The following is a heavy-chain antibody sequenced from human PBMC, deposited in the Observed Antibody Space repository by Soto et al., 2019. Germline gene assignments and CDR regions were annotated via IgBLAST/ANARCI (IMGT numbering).Heavy chain of an antibody. D-gene: IGHD2-15*01. J-gene: IGHJ6*03. Sequence: EVKLVESGGGLVQPGGSLRLSCAASGFTFSNYRMYWVRQAPGQGLVWVSRINSDGSVSRYADSVKGRLTISRDNVKNTLYLQMNSLRVEDTAVYYCARGDCVGGSCYSLAGSFYYYMDVWGKGTTVTVFS. V-gene: IGHV3-74*01. CDR3: ARGDCVGGSCYSLAGSFYYYMDV. CDR1: GFTFSNYR. CDR2: INSDGSVS.